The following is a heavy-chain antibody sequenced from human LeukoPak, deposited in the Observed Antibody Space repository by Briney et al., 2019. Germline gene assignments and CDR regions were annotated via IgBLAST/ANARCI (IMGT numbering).Heavy chain of an antibody. CDR2: ISWNSGSI. V-gene: IGHV3-9*01. CDR1: GFTFDDYA. Sequence: GGSLRLSCAASGFTFDDYAMHWVRQAPGKGLEWVSGISWNSGSIGYADSVKGRFTISRDNAKNTLYLQMNSLRAEDTAVYYCTTLYSGAMDYWGQGTLVTVSS. J-gene: IGHJ4*02. CDR3: TTLYSGAMDY. D-gene: IGHD1-26*01.